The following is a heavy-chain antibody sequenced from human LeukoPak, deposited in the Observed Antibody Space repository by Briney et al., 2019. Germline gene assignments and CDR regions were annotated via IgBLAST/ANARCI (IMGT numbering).Heavy chain of an antibody. J-gene: IGHJ6*03. D-gene: IGHD6-13*01. CDR2: MNPNSGNT. Sequence: ASVKVSCKASEYTFTSYDINWVRQATGQGLEWMGWMNPNSGNTGYAQKFQGRVTMTRNTSISTAYMELSSLRSEDTAVYYCARVEATRPSSWYVFNYYYYMDVWGKGTTVTVSS. CDR1: EYTFTSYD. CDR3: ARVEATRPSSWYVFNYYYYMDV. V-gene: IGHV1-8*01.